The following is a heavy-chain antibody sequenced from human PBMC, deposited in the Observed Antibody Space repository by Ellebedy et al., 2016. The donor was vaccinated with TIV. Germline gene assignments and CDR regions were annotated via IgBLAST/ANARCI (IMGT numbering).Heavy chain of an antibody. CDR1: GFTFSTYA. Sequence: GESLKISCSASGFTFSTYAMHWVRQAPGKGLEYVSAISINGGSTYYADSVKGRFTISRDNSKNTLYLQMNSLRAEDTAVYYCARSARSSGWYYFDYWGQGTLVTVSS. CDR2: ISINGGST. V-gene: IGHV3-64*04. D-gene: IGHD6-19*01. J-gene: IGHJ4*02. CDR3: ARSARSSGWYYFDY.